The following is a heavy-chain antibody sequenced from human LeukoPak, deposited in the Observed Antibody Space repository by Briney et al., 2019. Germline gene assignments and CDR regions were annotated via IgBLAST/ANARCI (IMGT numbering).Heavy chain of an antibody. J-gene: IGHJ4*01. CDR2: ISYDGSNK. CDR3: ALDPVSDISSWFFYN. V-gene: IGHV3-30-3*02. D-gene: IGHD6-13*01. Sequence: GGSLRLSGAESRFTSTSYAMHCVRQAPGKGLEWVAVISYDGSNKYYADSVKGRFTISRDNSKNTLYLQMNSLTVEDTAVFSGALDPVSDISSWFFYNWGHRTLVTVSS. CDR1: RFTSTSYA.